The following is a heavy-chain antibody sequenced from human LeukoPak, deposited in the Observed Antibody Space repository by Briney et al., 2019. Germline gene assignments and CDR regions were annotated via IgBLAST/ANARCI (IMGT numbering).Heavy chain of an antibody. CDR3: AREIFGVVYDAFDI. D-gene: IGHD3-3*01. Sequence: SETLSLTCTVSGGSISAYYWSWIRQPPGRGLEWIGYIYYSGSTNYNLFLKSRVTMSVDTSKNQFSLKLSSVTAADTAVYYCAREIFGVVYDAFDIWGQGTMVTVSS. CDR1: GGSISAYY. J-gene: IGHJ3*02. V-gene: IGHV4-59*12. CDR2: IYYSGST.